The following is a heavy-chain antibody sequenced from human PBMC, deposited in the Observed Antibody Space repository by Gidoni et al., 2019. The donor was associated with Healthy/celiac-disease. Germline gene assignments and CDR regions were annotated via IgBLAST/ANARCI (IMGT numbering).Heavy chain of an antibody. CDR3: ARETYYYDSSPLDY. V-gene: IGHV3-21*01. CDR1: AFTFSSYS. D-gene: IGHD3-22*01. J-gene: IGHJ4*02. CDR2: ISSSSSYI. Sequence: VPLVESGGGLVTPGGSLRLSCAASAFTFSSYSMTWVRQAPGKGLEWVSSISSSSSYIYYADSVKGRFTISRDNAKNSLYLQMNSLRAEDTAVYYCARETYYYDSSPLDYWGQGTLVTVSS.